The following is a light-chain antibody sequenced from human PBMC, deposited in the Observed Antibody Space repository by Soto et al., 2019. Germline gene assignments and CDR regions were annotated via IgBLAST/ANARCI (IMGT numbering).Light chain of an antibody. CDR3: QQYGSSPWT. CDR1: QSVSSSH. CDR2: GAS. Sequence: EIVLTQSPGTLSLSPGERGTLSCRASQSVSSSHLAWYQQKPGQAPRLLIYGASSRATGIPDRFSGSGSGTDFSLTISRLEPEDFSVDYCQQYGSSPWTFGQGTKVEVK. J-gene: IGKJ1*01. V-gene: IGKV3-20*01.